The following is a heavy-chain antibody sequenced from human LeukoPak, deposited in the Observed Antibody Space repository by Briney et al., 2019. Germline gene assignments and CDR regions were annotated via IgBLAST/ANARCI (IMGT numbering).Heavy chain of an antibody. Sequence: SETLSLTCTVSGGSISNYYGSWIRRPPGKGVEWIGYIFYSGSTSYNPSLKSRVTISLDAAKNQFSLKLKSVTAADTALYFCPRAKHGDYVYFDYWGQGTLVTVSS. CDR1: GGSISNYY. V-gene: IGHV4-59*01. CDR3: PRAKHGDYVYFDY. D-gene: IGHD4-17*01. CDR2: IFYSGST. J-gene: IGHJ4*02.